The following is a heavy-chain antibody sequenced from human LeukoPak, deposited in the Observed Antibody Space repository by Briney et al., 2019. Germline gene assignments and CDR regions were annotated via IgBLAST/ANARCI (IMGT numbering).Heavy chain of an antibody. CDR1: GFTVSSSY. Sequence: GGSLRLPCTGSGFTVSSSYMSWVSQTPGKGLEWISVLYSAGTTYYADCVKSRITISRDSTKNTEHLQMNSLRAEDTSVYYCARVRRDGYCLGHWGQGTLVTVSS. D-gene: IGHD5-24*01. V-gene: IGHV3-66*01. J-gene: IGHJ4*02. CDR2: LYSAGTT. CDR3: ARVRRDGYCLGH.